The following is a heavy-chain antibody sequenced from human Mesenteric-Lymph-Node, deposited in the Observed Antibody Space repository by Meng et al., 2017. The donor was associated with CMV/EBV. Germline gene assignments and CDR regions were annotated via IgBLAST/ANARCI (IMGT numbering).Heavy chain of an antibody. CDR3: AKDQGYSGSLGAFDY. D-gene: IGHD1-26*01. CDR2: IYSDPSRT. J-gene: IGHJ4*02. CDR1: GFTFSSYA. V-gene: IGHV3-23*03. Sequence: GESLKISCAASGFTFSSYAMTWVRQTPGKGLEWVSVIYSDPSRTYYADSVKSRFTISRDNSKNTLYLQMNSLRAEDTAVYYCAKDQGYSGSLGAFDYWGQGTLVTVSS.